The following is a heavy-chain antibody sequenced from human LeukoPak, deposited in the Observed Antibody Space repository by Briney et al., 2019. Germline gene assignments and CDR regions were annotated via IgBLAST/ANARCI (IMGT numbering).Heavy chain of an antibody. CDR2: ISWNSGSI. CDR3: AKGPDAFDI. CDR1: GFTFYDYA. V-gene: IGHV3-9*01. J-gene: IGHJ3*02. Sequence: GGSLRLSCAPSGFTFYDYAMHWVPHAPGEGLEWGSGISWNSGSIGYADSVKGRFTISRDNAKNSLYLQMNSLRAEDTALYYCAKGPDAFDIWGQGTMVTVSS.